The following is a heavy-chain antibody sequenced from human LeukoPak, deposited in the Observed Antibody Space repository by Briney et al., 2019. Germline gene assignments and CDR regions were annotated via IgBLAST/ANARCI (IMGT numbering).Heavy chain of an antibody. D-gene: IGHD6-6*01. V-gene: IGHV4-39*07. Sequence: SETLSLTCAVSGASISSSNYYWGWVRQSPGKGLEWIGNIYSSGNTYYNASLKSRVTMYIDTSKNQFSLKLSSVTAADTAVYYCARGLSIAARLFHYWGQGTLVTVSS. CDR3: ARGLSIAARLFHY. CDR1: GASISSSNYY. CDR2: IYSSGNT. J-gene: IGHJ4*02.